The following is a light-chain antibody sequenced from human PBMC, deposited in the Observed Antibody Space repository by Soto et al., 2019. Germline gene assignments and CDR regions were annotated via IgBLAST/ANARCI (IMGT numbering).Light chain of an antibody. J-gene: IGKJ3*01. CDR1: QNIFRY. CDR3: HQYGSSHMT. V-gene: IGKV3-20*01. CDR2: GAS. Sequence: EIGVTQSQGTLSFDPGERGTLSCRASQNIFRYIAWYQQKPGQAPRLLIYGASNRATGVQDRFSGSGSGTDFTLTISRLEPEDFAVYDCHQYGSSHMTFDPRTKVPIK.